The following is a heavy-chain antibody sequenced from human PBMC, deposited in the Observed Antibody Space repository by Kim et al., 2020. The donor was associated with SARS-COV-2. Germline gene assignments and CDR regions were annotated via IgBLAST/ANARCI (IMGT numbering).Heavy chain of an antibody. D-gene: IGHD6-19*01. CDR1: GYTFINYV. J-gene: IGHJ4*02. CDR3: ARGSGSAFDY. Sequence: ASVKVSCKASGYTFINYVMHWVRQAPGQRPEWMGLISIGNDNTKFSQKFQGRVTITRDTSASTAYMELTSLRSEDTAIYYCARGSGSAFDYWGQGTLVTV. V-gene: IGHV1-3*04. CDR2: ISIGNDNT.